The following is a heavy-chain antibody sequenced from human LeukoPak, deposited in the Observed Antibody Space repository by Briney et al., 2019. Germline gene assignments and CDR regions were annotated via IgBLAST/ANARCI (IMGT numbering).Heavy chain of an antibody. CDR3: ARQGLRYFDWLPRPSFSGMDV. V-gene: IGHV1-69*01. D-gene: IGHD3-9*01. Sequence: SVKVSCKASGGTFSSHAISWVGQAPGQGLEWMGGIIPIFGTANYAQKFQGRVTITADESTSTAYMELSSLRSEDTAVYYCARQGLRYFDWLPRPSFSGMDVWGKGTTVTVSS. J-gene: IGHJ6*04. CDR1: GGTFSSHA. CDR2: IIPIFGTA.